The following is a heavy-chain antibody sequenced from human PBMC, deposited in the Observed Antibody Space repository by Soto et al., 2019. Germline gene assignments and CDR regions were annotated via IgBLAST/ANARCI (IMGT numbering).Heavy chain of an antibody. V-gene: IGHV3-21*01. CDR2: ISSSSSYI. CDR3: ATSRKEHRHY. CDR1: GFTFSSYS. Sequence: PGGSLRLSCAASGFTFSSYSMNCVRQAPGKGLEWVSSISSSSSYIYYADSVKGRFTISRDNAKNSLYLQMNSLRAEDTAVYYCATSRKEHRHYWGQGSRVTGSA. D-gene: IGHD2-2*01. J-gene: IGHJ4*02.